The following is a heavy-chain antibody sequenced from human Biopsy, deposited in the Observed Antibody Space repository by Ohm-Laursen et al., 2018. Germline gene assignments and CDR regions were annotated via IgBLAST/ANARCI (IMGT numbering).Heavy chain of an antibody. Sequence: GTLSLTCAVSGGSVNTYNFYWTWIRQPPGKGLEWIGHIFYSGTTKYNPSLERRVRISLDTASNQFSLRLRSVTAADTATYYCARAYYYGAGSVCSLWMEVWGQGTTVSVS. CDR2: IFYSGTT. CDR1: GGSVNTYNFY. V-gene: IGHV4-61*01. J-gene: IGHJ6*02. CDR3: ARAYYYGAGSVCSLWMEV. D-gene: IGHD3-10*01.